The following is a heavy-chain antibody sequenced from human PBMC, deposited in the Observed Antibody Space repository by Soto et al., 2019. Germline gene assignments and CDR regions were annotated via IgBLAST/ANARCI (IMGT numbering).Heavy chain of an antibody. CDR3: AKDPGLLLSMGSTFAY. CDR2: ISYDGRNI. Sequence: QVQLVESGGGVVQPGGSLRLSCAASGFTFSDHGMHWVRQAPGKGLEWVALISYDGRNIYYADSVKGRFTISRDNSKNTLYLQMNRLSAEDTAVYYCAKDPGLLLSMGSTFAYCGPGTLVTVSS. J-gene: IGHJ4*02. CDR1: GFTFSDHG. V-gene: IGHV3-30*18. D-gene: IGHD3-10*01.